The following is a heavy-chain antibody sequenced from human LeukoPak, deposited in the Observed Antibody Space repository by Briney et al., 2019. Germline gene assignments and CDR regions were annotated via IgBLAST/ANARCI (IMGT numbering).Heavy chain of an antibody. CDR3: TTDPQGQWLLFDY. CDR2: INPDGSDK. Sequence: GGSLRLSCGASGFSFRTSWLNWVRQAPGKGLEWVASINPDGSDKYSVDSVKGRFTISRDNAKDSLYLQMNSLKTEDTAVYYCTTDPQGQWLLFDYWGQGTLVTVSS. CDR1: GFSFRTSW. J-gene: IGHJ4*02. D-gene: IGHD5-12*01. V-gene: IGHV3-7*03.